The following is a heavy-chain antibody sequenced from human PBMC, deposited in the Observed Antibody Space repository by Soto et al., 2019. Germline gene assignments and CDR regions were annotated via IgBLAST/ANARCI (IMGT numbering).Heavy chain of an antibody. V-gene: IGHV4-30-2*02. CDR1: GGSIGSLGDS. CDR3: ARQYGDYVRGTFDI. J-gene: IGHJ3*02. CDR2: MYHSGST. D-gene: IGHD4-17*01. Sequence: SQTLCVRSGVSGGSIGSLGDSRIFNLKPPGKGLEWIGYMYHSGSTYYNPSLKSRVTISVDTSKNQFSLKLSSVTAADTAVYYCARQYGDYVRGTFDIWGQGTIVT.